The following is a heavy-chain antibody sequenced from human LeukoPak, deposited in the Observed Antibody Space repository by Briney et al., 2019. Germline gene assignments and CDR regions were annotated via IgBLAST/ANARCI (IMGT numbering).Heavy chain of an antibody. Sequence: PGGSLRLSCAASGLTFSSYWMSWVRQAPGKGLEWVANIKQDGSEKYYVDSVKGRFTISRDNAKNSLYLQMNSLRAEDTAVYYCARGGAAISYWGQGTLVTVSS. D-gene: IGHD2-2*01. CDR3: ARGGAAISY. CDR1: GLTFSSYW. J-gene: IGHJ4*02. CDR2: IKQDGSEK. V-gene: IGHV3-7*01.